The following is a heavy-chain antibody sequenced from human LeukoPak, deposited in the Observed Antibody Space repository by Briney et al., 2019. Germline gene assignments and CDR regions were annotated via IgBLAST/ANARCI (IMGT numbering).Heavy chain of an antibody. CDR1: GFSFSTYS. CDR2: VSGTSEYI. V-gene: IGHV3-21*01. J-gene: IGHJ4*02. D-gene: IGHD5/OR15-5a*01. CDR3: ARSTSGTFDH. Sequence: GGSLRLSCAASGFSFSTYSMIWVRQAPGKGLEWVSSVSGTSEYIYYADSVRGRFTISRDNDKRLLYLQMDSLRAGDTAVYYCARSTSGTFDHWGQGMLVTVSS.